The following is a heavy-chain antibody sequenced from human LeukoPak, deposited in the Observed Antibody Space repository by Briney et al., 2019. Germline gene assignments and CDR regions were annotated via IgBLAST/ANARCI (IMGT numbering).Heavy chain of an antibody. CDR3: ARGYCSTTSCYISDP. J-gene: IGHJ5*02. CDR1: GYTFTDYY. V-gene: IGHV1-2*06. Sequence: ASVKVSCKASGYTFTDYYMHWVRQAPGQGLEWMGRINPNSGGTNYAQKFQGRVTVTRDTSISTAYMELSRLRSDDTAVYYCARGYCSTTSCYISDPWGQGTLVTASS. D-gene: IGHD2-2*02. CDR2: INPNSGGT.